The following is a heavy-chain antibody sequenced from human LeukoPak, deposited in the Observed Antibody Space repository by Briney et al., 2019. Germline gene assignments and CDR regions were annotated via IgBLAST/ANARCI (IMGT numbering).Heavy chain of an antibody. D-gene: IGHD1-14*01. CDR3: AGLTTTAWLFDL. J-gene: IGHJ2*01. CDR1: GGSISSYY. CDR2: IYYSGST. V-gene: IGHV4-59*12. Sequence: SETLSLTCTVSGGSISSYYWSWIRQPPGKGLEWIGYIYYSGSTTYNPSLKSRVTMSLDRSKNQFSLKVSSVTAADTAVYYCAGLTTTAWLFDLWGRGTLVTVSS.